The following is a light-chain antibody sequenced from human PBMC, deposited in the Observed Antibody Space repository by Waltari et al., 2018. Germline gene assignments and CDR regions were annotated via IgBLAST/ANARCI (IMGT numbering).Light chain of an antibody. Sequence: DVVMTQSPLSLPITPGQPASMTCRSSQSLLYSNGNTYFSWFLQKPGQHLSRQIYNASNWDTGVPDRFSGSGAGTDFTLKISRVEAEDVGVYYCMQNTHFPYSFGQGTKVEIK. CDR2: NAS. V-gene: IGKV2D-30*01. J-gene: IGKJ2*03. CDR1: QSLLYSNGNTY. CDR3: MQNTHFPYS.